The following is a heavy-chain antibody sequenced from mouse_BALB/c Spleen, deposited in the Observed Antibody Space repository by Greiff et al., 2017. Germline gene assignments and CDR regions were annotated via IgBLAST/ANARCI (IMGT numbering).Heavy chain of an antibody. CDR2: ISSGGGST. Sequence: EVNVVESGGGLVKPGGSLKLSCAASGFAFSSYDMSWVRQTPEKRLEWVAYISSGGGSTYYPDTVKGRFTISRDNAKNTLYLQMSSLKSEDTAMYYCARLGTYFDYWGQGTTLTVSS. CDR3: ARLGTYFDY. CDR1: GFAFSSYD. J-gene: IGHJ2*01. D-gene: IGHD4-1*01. V-gene: IGHV5-12-1*01.